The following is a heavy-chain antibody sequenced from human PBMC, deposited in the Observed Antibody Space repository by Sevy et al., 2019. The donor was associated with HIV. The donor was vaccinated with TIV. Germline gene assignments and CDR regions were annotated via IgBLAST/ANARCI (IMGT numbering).Heavy chain of an antibody. CDR3: ARRAGYCSSTNCPGYFDY. V-gene: IGHV3-23*01. D-gene: IGHD2-2*01. CDR2: ISDNDGT. CDR1: GFTFSSYA. Sequence: GESLKISCAASGFTFSSYAMSWVRQAPGKGLEWVSTISDNDGTYYADSVKGRFTISRATSKNTLYLQVNSLRAEDTALYYCARRAGYCSSTNCPGYFDYWGQGTLVTVSS. J-gene: IGHJ4*02.